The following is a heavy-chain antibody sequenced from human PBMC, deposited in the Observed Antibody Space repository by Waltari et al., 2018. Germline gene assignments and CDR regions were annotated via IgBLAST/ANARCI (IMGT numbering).Heavy chain of an antibody. CDR1: GSSFSDPW. CDR2: IKRQSDGGTT. Sequence: EGQLVESGAGLVKPGGSVRLSCVASGSSFSDPWMNWVRQAPGKGLEWVGRIKRQSDGGTTGYATPVKGRFIISRDDSKNTLSLQMNSLKSEDTAVYYCTTGRDEIWGQGSLVTVSS. CDR3: TTGRDEI. V-gene: IGHV3-15*07. J-gene: IGHJ4*02.